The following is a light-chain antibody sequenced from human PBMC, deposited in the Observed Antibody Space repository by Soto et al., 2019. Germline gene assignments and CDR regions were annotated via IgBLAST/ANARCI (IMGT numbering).Light chain of an antibody. CDR1: HSVSSRY. Sequence: EIVLTQSPGTLSLSPGERATLSCRASHSVSSRYLAWYQQKAGQAPRLLIYGASSRATGIPERFSGSGSGTDFTRTISRLEPEDFALYYCQQYGSSPPITFGGGTKVEIK. CDR3: QQYGSSPPIT. CDR2: GAS. V-gene: IGKV3-20*01. J-gene: IGKJ4*01.